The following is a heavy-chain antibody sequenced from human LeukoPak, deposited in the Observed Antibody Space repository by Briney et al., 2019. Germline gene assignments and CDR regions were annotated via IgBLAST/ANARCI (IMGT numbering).Heavy chain of an antibody. CDR3: ARGLPEDIVVVPAARTTLYGMDV. Sequence: ASVKVSCKASGYTFTSYYMHWVRQAPGQGLEWMGIINPSGGSTSYAQKFQGRVTMTRDTSTSTVYMELSSLRSEDTAVYYCARGLPEDIVVVPAARTTLYGMDVWGQGTTVTVSS. V-gene: IGHV1-46*01. CDR1: GYTFTSYY. CDR2: INPSGGST. J-gene: IGHJ6*02. D-gene: IGHD2-2*01.